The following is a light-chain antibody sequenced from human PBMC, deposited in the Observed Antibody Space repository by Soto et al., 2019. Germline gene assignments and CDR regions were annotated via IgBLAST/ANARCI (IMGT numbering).Light chain of an antibody. J-gene: IGLJ1*01. CDR1: SSDVGGYNY. CDR3: CSYAGSYGV. CDR2: DVS. Sequence: QSALTQPRSVSASPGQSVTISCTGTSSDVGGYNYVSWYQQHPGKAPKLMIYDVSKRPSGVPDRFSGSKSGNTASLTISALQAEDEADYYCCSYAGSYGVFGTGTKVTVL. V-gene: IGLV2-11*01.